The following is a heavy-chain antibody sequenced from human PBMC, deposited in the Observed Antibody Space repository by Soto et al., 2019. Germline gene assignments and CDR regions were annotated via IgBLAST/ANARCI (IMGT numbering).Heavy chain of an antibody. CDR1: GFTFSSYA. CDR2: ITGSGDST. V-gene: IGHV3-21*01. J-gene: IGHJ4*02. Sequence: PGGSLRLSCAASGFTFSSYAMNWVRQAPGKGLEWVSTITGSGDSTYYVDSVKGRFTISRDNAKNSLSLQMNSLRAEDTAVYYCAREPEGLDYWGPGTLVTVSS. CDR3: AREPEGLDY.